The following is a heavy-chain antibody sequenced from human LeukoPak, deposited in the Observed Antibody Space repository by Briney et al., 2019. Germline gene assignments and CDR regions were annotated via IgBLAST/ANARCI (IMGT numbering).Heavy chain of an antibody. D-gene: IGHD3-3*01. Sequence: SETLSLTCTVSGGSISSSSYYWGWIRQPPGKGREWIGSIYYSGSTYYNPSLKSRVTISVDTSKNQFSLKLSSVTAADTAVYYCARDRIGVSLGSYFDYWGQGTLVTVSS. J-gene: IGHJ4*02. CDR2: IYYSGST. CDR1: GGSISSSSYY. V-gene: IGHV4-39*07. CDR3: ARDRIGVSLGSYFDY.